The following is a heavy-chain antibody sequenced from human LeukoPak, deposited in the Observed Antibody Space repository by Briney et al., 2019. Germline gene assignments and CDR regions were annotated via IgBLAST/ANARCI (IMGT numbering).Heavy chain of an antibody. J-gene: IGHJ6*03. D-gene: IGHD2-15*01. V-gene: IGHV3-43D*03. Sequence: PGGSLRLSCAASGFTFGDYAMHWVRQAPGKGLERVSLISWDGGSTYYADSVKGRFTISRDNSKNSLYLQMNSLRAEDTALYYCARTGCSGGSCYSRHYYYMDVWGKGTTVTVSS. CDR3: ARTGCSGGSCYSRHYYYMDV. CDR1: GFTFGDYA. CDR2: ISWDGGST.